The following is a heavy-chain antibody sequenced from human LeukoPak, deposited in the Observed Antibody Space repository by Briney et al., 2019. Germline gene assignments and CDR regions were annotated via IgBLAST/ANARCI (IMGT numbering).Heavy chain of an antibody. CDR3: AREPDA. CDR2: VHHTGRA. J-gene: IGHJ5*02. V-gene: IGHV4-39*07. CDR1: GDSISGSNYH. Sequence: KSSETLSLTCTVSGDSISGSNYHWGWIRQPPGKGLEWLGTVHHTGRAFYNPSLGGRTTVSVDTSKNEFSLKLTSVTAADTAVYYCAREPDAWGQGILVIVSS.